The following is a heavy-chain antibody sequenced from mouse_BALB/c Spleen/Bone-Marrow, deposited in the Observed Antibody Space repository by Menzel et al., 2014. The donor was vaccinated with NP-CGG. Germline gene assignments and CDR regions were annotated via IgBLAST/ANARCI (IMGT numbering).Heavy chain of an antibody. CDR2: IFPGDSTT. D-gene: IGHD1-2*01. CDR3: VRSRLRDWYFDV. J-gene: IGHJ1*01. Sequence: QVQLKESGVELVKPGASVKLSCKASGNTFTSYDINWVRQRPEQALEWIGWIFPGDSTTKYSEKFKGKATLSTDKSSSTVHMQLSRLTSEDSAVYFCVRSRLRDWYFDVWGAGTTVTISS. CDR1: GNTFTSYD. V-gene: IGHV1S56*01.